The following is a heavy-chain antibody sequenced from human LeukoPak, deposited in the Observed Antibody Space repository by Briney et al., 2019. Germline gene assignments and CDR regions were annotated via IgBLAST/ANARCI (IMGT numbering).Heavy chain of an antibody. V-gene: IGHV5-51*01. CDR2: IYPGDSDT. CDR3: ASAYNSGWYDFDY. CDR1: EDSFTNYW. D-gene: IGHD6-19*01. Sequence: GESLKISCKGSEDSFTNYWIGWVRQMPGKGLECMGIIYPGDSDTRYSPSFQGQVTISADKSISTAYLQWSSLKASDTAMYYCASAYNSGWYDFDYWGQGTLVTVSS. J-gene: IGHJ4*02.